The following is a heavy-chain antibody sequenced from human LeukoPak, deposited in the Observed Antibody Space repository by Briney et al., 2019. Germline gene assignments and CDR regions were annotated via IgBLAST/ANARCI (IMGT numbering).Heavy chain of an antibody. CDR1: GFTFSSYA. CDR2: ISCDGRSE. J-gene: IGHJ4*02. CDR3: AKRSSLNYFDS. Sequence: PGRSLRLSCAASGFTFSSYALHWVRQAPGKGLEWVAVISCDGRSEYYTDSEKGRFTISRDNSKNTLYLQMSSLRAEDTAVYYCAKRSSLNYFDSWGQGTLVTVSS. V-gene: IGHV3-30-3*02. D-gene: IGHD3-16*01.